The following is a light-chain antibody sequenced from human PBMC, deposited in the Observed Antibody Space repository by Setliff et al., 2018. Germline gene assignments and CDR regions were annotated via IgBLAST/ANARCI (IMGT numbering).Light chain of an antibody. CDR2: EVS. J-gene: IGLJ1*01. Sequence: SALTQPPSASGSPGQSVTISCTGTSSDVGGYNYVSWYQQHPGKAPKLMIYEVSKRPSGVPDRFSGSKSGNTASLTVSGLQAEDEADYYCSSYAGSNNFPYVFGTGTKATVL. CDR1: SSDVGGYNY. CDR3: SSYAGSNNFPYV. V-gene: IGLV2-8*01.